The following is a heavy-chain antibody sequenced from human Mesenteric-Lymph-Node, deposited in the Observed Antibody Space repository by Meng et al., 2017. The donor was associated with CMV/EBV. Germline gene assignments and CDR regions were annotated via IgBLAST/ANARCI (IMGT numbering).Heavy chain of an antibody. Sequence: TLSLTCAVYGGSFSSYYWSWIRQPPGKGLEWIGEINHSGSTYYNPSLKSRVTISVDTSKNQFSLKVSSVTAADTAVYYCARENFFDSWGQGTLVTVSS. V-gene: IGHV4-34*01. J-gene: IGHJ4*02. CDR1: GGSFSSYY. CDR2: INHSGST. CDR3: ARENFFDS.